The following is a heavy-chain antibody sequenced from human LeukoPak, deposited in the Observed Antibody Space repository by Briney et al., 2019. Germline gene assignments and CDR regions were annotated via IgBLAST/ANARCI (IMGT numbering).Heavy chain of an antibody. V-gene: IGHV4-4*02. J-gene: IGHJ4*02. D-gene: IGHD4-17*01. CDR1: GGSISSTEW. Sequence: PSETLSLTCAVSGGSISSTEWWSWVRQPPGKGLEWIGEIYHSGSTNYNPSLKSRVIISLDKSKNQFSMTLNSVTAADTAVYYCARFGDYGDGFDYWGQGILVTVSS. CDR2: IYHSGST. CDR3: ARFGDYGDGFDY.